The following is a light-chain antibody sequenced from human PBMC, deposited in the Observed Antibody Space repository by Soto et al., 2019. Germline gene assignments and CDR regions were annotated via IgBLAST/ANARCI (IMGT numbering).Light chain of an antibody. J-gene: IGKJ5*01. CDR1: QGVSTY. Sequence: EVLLTQSPATLSLSPGERATLSCRASQGVSTYLAWYQQKPGQAPRLLIYDASNRATGIPARLSGSGSATDFTLTIRSLEPEDFAVYYCQQRSTWITFGQGTRLEIK. CDR2: DAS. V-gene: IGKV3-11*01. CDR3: QQRSTWIT.